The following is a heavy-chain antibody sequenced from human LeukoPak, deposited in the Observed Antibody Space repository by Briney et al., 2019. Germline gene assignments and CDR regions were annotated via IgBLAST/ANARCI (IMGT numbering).Heavy chain of an antibody. Sequence: KVSCKASGGTFSSYAISWVRQAPGQGLEWMGRIIPIFGTANYAQKFQGRVTITTDESTSTAYMELSSLRSEDTAVYYCAILGLYDLGAFDIWGQGTMVTVSS. D-gene: IGHD3-16*01. CDR2: IIPIFGTA. CDR1: GGTFSSYA. V-gene: IGHV1-69*05. CDR3: AILGLYDLGAFDI. J-gene: IGHJ3*02.